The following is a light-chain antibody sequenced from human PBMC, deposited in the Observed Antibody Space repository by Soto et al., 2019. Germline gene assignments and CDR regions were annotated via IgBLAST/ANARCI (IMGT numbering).Light chain of an antibody. Sequence: EIVLTQSPGTLSLSPGERATLSCRASQSVSSSYLAWYQQKPGQAPRLLIYGASSRATGIPDRFSGSGSGTDLTLTIRRLEPEDFAVYYFHQYGSSPGFTFGPGTKVDIK. CDR1: QSVSSSY. CDR2: GAS. J-gene: IGKJ3*01. V-gene: IGKV3-20*01. CDR3: HQYGSSPGFT.